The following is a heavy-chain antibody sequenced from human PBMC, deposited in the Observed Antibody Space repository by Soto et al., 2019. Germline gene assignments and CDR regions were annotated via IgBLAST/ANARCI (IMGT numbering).Heavy chain of an antibody. CDR3: AMRDGYTIRTLDY. Sequence: ASVKVSCKASGGTFGSYAISWVRQAPGQGLEWMGGIIPIFGTANYAQKFQGRVTITADESTSTAYMELSSLRSEDTAVYCCAMRDGYTIRTLDYWGQGTLVTVSS. J-gene: IGHJ4*02. V-gene: IGHV1-69*13. CDR2: IIPIFGTA. CDR1: GGTFGSYA. D-gene: IGHD5-12*01.